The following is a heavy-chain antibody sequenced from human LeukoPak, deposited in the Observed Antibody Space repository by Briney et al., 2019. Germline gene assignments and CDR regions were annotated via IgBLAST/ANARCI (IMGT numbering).Heavy chain of an antibody. Sequence: GESLKISCKGSGYSFTSYWIGWVRQMPGKGLEWMGINYPGDYDTRYSPSFQGQVTISADKSISTAYLQWSSLKASDTAMYYCARSGYCSSTSCYVVDYWGQGTLVTVSS. J-gene: IGHJ4*02. D-gene: IGHD2-2*01. CDR2: NYPGDYDT. CDR1: GYSFTSYW. V-gene: IGHV5-51*01. CDR3: ARSGYCSSTSCYVVDY.